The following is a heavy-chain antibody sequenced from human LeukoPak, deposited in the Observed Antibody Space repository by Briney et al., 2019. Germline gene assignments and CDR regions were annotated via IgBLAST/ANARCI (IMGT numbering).Heavy chain of an antibody. D-gene: IGHD3-22*01. J-gene: IGHJ3*02. CDR2: ISWNSGSI. CDR3: AKDIGYYDSSGYWMNDAFDI. Sequence: GGSLRLSCAASGFTFDDYAMHWVRQAPGKGLEWVSGISWNSGSIGYADSVKGRFTISRDNAKNSLYLQMNSLRAEDTALYYCAKDIGYYDSSGYWMNDAFDIWGQGTMVTVSS. CDR1: GFTFDDYA. V-gene: IGHV3-9*01.